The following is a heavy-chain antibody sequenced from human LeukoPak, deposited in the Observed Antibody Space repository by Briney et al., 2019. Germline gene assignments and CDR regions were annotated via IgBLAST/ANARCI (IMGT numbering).Heavy chain of an antibody. Sequence: SETLSLTCTVSGGSISSSSYYWGWIRQPPGKGLEWIGSIYYSGTTYSNPSLKSRVTISVDTSKNQFSLKLRSVTAADTAVYYCARQNDRSHDYWGQGTLVTVSS. CDR1: GGSISSSSYY. D-gene: IGHD1-1*01. CDR3: ARQNDRSHDY. J-gene: IGHJ4*02. CDR2: IYYSGTT. V-gene: IGHV4-39*01.